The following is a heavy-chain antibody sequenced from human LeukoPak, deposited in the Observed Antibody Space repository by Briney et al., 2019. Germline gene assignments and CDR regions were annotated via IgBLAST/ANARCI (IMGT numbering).Heavy chain of an antibody. J-gene: IGHJ4*02. CDR2: ISSSGSTT. Sequence: GGSLRLSCAASGFTFSEYYMSWIRQAPGKGLEWVSYISSSGSTTYYADSVKGRFTIPRDDAKNSLYLQMNSLRAEDTAVYYCAREMDGPYGSGSPLDYWGQGTLVTVSS. CDR1: GFTFSEYY. CDR3: AREMDGPYGSGSPLDY. V-gene: IGHV3-11*01. D-gene: IGHD3-10*01.